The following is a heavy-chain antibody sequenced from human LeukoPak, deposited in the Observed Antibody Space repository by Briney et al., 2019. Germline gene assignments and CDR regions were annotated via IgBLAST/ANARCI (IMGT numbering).Heavy chain of an antibody. Sequence: ASVKVSCKASGYTFTIYGISWVRQAPGQGLEWMGWISAYNGNTNYAQKLQGRVTMTTDTSTSTAYMELRSLRSDDTAVYYCAREEIDYGDYAEYYWGQGTLVTVPS. V-gene: IGHV1-18*01. J-gene: IGHJ4*02. CDR2: ISAYNGNT. CDR3: AREEIDYGDYAEYY. CDR1: GYTFTIYG. D-gene: IGHD4-17*01.